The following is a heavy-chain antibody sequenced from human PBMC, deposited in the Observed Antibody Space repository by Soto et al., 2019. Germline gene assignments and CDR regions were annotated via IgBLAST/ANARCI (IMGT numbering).Heavy chain of an antibody. Sequence: QVQLVQSGAEVKKPGASVKVSCKVSGYTLTELSMHWVRQAPGKGLEWMGGFDPEDGETIYAQKFQGRVTMTEDTYTDTAYMELSSLRSEDTAVYYCATVPYRCISTSCYALDYWGQGTLVTVSS. D-gene: IGHD2-2*01. J-gene: IGHJ4*02. CDR2: FDPEDGET. CDR3: ATVPYRCISTSCYALDY. CDR1: GYTLTELS. V-gene: IGHV1-24*01.